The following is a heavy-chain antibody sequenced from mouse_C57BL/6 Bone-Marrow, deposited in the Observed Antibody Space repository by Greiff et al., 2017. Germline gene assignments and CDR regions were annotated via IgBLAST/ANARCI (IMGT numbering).Heavy chain of an antibody. CDR3: ASWLLLAY. D-gene: IGHD2-3*01. Sequence: QVQLQQPGAELVRPGTSVKLSCKASGYTFTSYWMHWVKQRPGQGLEWIGVIDPSDSYTNYNQKFKGKATLTVDTSSSTAYMQLSSLTSEDSAVYYCASWLLLAYWGQGTLVTVSA. J-gene: IGHJ3*01. CDR1: GYTFTSYW. V-gene: IGHV1-59*01. CDR2: IDPSDSYT.